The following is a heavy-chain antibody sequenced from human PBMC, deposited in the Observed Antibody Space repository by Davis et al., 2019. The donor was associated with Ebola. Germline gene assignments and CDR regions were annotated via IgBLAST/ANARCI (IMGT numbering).Heavy chain of an antibody. D-gene: IGHD6-13*01. J-gene: IGHJ4*02. Sequence: AASVKVSCKASGYTFVNYGISWVRQAPGRGLEWVGWISADNGNTNYAPDFQDRVTMTTDTSTTTAYMELRSLRSDDTAVYYCARAAYSSSWYIKLDYWGQGTLVTVSS. V-gene: IGHV1-18*01. CDR3: ARAAYSSSWYIKLDY. CDR1: GYTFVNYG. CDR2: ISADNGNT.